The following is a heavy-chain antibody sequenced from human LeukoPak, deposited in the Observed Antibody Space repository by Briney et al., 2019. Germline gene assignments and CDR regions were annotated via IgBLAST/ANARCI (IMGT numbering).Heavy chain of an antibody. J-gene: IGHJ4*02. CDR3: ARRGYSSGWLGY. D-gene: IGHD6-19*01. V-gene: IGHV4-34*01. Sequence: SETLSLTCAVYGGSFSGYYWSWIRQPPGKGLEWIGEINHSGSTNYNPSLKSRVTISVDTSKNQFSLKLSSVTAADTAVYYCARRGYSSGWLGYCGQGTLVTVSS. CDR1: GGSFSGYY. CDR2: INHSGST.